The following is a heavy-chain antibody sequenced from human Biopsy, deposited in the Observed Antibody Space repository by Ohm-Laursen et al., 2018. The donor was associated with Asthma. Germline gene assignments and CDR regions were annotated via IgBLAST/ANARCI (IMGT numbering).Heavy chain of an antibody. CDR3: ASDFPKDYVRYNFQF. CDR1: GYSLTDLS. Sequence: ASVKVSCKISGYSLTDLSMHWVRQAPGQGLEWMGGHDHEEGGTVNARRFQGRVTMTEDTSTDTAYMELSSLGSDDTAVYYCASDFPKDYVRYNFQFWGQGTLVTVSS. J-gene: IGHJ4*02. V-gene: IGHV1-24*01. D-gene: IGHD4-17*01. CDR2: HDHEEGGT.